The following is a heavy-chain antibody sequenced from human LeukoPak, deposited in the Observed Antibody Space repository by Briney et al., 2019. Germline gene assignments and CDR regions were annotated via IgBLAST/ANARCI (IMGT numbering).Heavy chain of an antibody. CDR3: ASLGLSGY. CDR2: IQGVGST. Sequence: PGGSLRLSCAASGFTFSTQWMSWVRQAPGKGLEWVSVIQGVGSTSYADSVKGRFSLSRDDSKNTVNLQMNNLRVEDTAVYYCASLGLSGYWGQGTLVTVSS. V-gene: IGHV3-53*01. J-gene: IGHJ4*02. CDR1: GFTFSTQW.